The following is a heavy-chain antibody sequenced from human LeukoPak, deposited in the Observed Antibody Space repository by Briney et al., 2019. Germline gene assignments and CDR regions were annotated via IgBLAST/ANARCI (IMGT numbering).Heavy chain of an antibody. CDR3: ARHVDSSSWSSWVDAFDI. V-gene: IGHV4-59*08. CDR1: GGSISSYY. Sequence: KPAETLSLTCTVSGGSISSYYWSWIRQPPGKGLEWIGYINYSGSTNYNPSLKSRVTISVDTSKNQFSLKLSSVTAADTAVYYCARHVDSSSWSSWVDAFDIWGQGTMVTVSS. CDR2: INYSGST. J-gene: IGHJ3*02. D-gene: IGHD6-13*01.